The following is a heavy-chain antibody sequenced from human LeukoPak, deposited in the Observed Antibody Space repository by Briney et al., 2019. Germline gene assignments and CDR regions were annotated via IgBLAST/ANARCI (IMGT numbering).Heavy chain of an antibody. CDR1: GGSISSSSYY. J-gene: IGHJ6*03. V-gene: IGHV4-39*07. D-gene: IGHD3-3*01. Sequence: SETLSLTCTVSGGSISSSSYYWGWIRQPPGKGLEWIGSIYYSGSTYYNPSLKSRVTISVDTSKNQFSLKLSSVTAADTAVYYCARDGRRFLEWLPIYYYYMDVWGKGTTVTISS. CDR3: ARDGRRFLEWLPIYYYYMDV. CDR2: IYYSGST.